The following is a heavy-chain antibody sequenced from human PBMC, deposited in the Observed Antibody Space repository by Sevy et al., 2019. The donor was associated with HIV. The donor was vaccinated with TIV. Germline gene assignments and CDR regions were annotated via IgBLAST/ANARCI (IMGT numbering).Heavy chain of an antibody. D-gene: IGHD2-8*01. CDR1: GFDLSIYS. Sequence: GGSLRLSCAASGFDLSIYSMSWVRQAPGKGLEWVSTLSFGCGKINYADSVKGRFTISRDNSNSSVYLQMNNMRVEDTAVYYCAREGCTKPHDYWGQGTLVTVSS. V-gene: IGHV3-23*01. CDR2: LSFGCGKI. CDR3: AREGCTKPHDY. J-gene: IGHJ4*02.